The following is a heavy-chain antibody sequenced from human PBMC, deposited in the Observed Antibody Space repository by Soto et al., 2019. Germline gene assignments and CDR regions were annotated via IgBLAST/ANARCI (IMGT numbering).Heavy chain of an antibody. D-gene: IGHD2-8*01. CDR2: ISWNSGSI. J-gene: IGHJ4*02. V-gene: IGHV3-9*01. CDR1: GFTFDDYA. Sequence: EVQLVESGGGLVQPGRSLRLSCAASGFTFDDYATHWVRQAPGKGLYWVSGISWNSGSIGYADSVKGRFTISRDNAKNSLYLQMNSLRAEDTALYYCATSPSSWSRGNDYWGQGTLVTVSS. CDR3: ATSPSSWSRGNDY.